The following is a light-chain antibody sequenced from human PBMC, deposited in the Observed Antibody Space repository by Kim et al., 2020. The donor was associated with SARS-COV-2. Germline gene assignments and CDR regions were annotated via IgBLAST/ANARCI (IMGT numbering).Light chain of an antibody. CDR2: DAS. Sequence: SASVGDRVTITWQASQDITNYLNWYQQQPGKAPKLLIYDASILEAGVPSRFSGRGSGTDFSFTISNLQPEDVATYYCQQYDTLITFGQGTRLEIK. J-gene: IGKJ5*01. V-gene: IGKV1-33*01. CDR3: QQYDTLIT. CDR1: QDITNY.